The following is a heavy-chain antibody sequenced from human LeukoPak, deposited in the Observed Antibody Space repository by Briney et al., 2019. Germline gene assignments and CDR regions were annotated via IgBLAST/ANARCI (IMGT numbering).Heavy chain of an antibody. CDR2: NYYSGST. CDR3: AREPYCGGDCYSGVFD. D-gene: IGHD2-21*02. V-gene: IGHV4-31*03. CDR1: GGSISSGGYY. Sequence: SQTLSLTCTVSGGSISSGGYYWSWIRQHPGKGLEWIGYNYYSGSTYYNPSLKSRVTISVDTSKNQFSLKLSSVTAADTAVYYCAREPYCGGDCYSGVFDWGQGTLVTVSS. J-gene: IGHJ4*02.